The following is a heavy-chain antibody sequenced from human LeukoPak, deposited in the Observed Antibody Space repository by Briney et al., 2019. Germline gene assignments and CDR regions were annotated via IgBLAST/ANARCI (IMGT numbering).Heavy chain of an antibody. Sequence: PSETLSLTCAVYGGSFSGYYWSWIRQPPGKGLEWIGEINRSGSTNYNPSLKSRITISVDTCKNQFSLKLSSVTAADTAVYYCARSFDPARKVPAKRWGAFDIWGQGTMVTVSS. J-gene: IGHJ3*02. CDR2: INRSGST. CDR3: ARSFDPARKVPAKRWGAFDI. V-gene: IGHV4-34*01. CDR1: GGSFSGYY. D-gene: IGHD7-27*01.